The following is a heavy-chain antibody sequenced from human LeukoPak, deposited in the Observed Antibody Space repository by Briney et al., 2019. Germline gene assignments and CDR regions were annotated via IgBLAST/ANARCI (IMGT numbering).Heavy chain of an antibody. CDR2: TNPNSGGT. CDR1: GYTFTGYY. Sequence: ASVKVSCKASGYTFTGYYIHWVRQAPGQGLEWMGWTNPNSGGTNYAQKFQGRVTMTRDTPISTAHMELSGLRSDDTAMYYCARLSGVATTDYWGQGTLVTVSS. V-gene: IGHV1-2*02. CDR3: ARLSGVATTDY. J-gene: IGHJ4*02. D-gene: IGHD5-12*01.